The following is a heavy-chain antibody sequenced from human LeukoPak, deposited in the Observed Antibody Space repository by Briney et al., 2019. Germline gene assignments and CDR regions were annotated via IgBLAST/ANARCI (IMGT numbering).Heavy chain of an antibody. J-gene: IGHJ4*02. D-gene: IGHD6-13*01. Sequence: GGSLRLSCAASGFTFSSYSMNWVRQAPGKGLEWVSSISSSSSYIYYADSVKGRFTISRDNAKNSLYLQMNSLRAEDTAVYYCARFKSGEKEQQLVRGPSYYFDYWGQGTLVTASS. V-gene: IGHV3-21*01. CDR3: ARFKSGEKEQQLVRGPSYYFDY. CDR2: ISSSSSYI. CDR1: GFTFSSYS.